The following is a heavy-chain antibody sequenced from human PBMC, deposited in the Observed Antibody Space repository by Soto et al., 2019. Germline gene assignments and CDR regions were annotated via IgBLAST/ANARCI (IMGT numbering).Heavy chain of an antibody. CDR1: GFTFSSSS. Sequence: EVQLVESGGGLVQPGGSLRLSCAASGFTFSSSSMNWVRQAPGKGLEWVPYISSSSIAIYYADSVKGRFTIPRDNAKNSLYLQMNSLRAEVTAVYYCARLRGSSNWETPSWGQGTLVTVSS. CDR3: ARLRGSSNWETPS. V-gene: IGHV3-48*01. CDR2: ISSSSIAI. J-gene: IGHJ4*02. D-gene: IGHD6-13*01.